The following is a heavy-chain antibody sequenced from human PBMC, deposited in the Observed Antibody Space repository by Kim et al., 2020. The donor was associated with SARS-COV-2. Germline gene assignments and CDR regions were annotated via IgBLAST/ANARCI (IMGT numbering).Heavy chain of an antibody. D-gene: IGHD3-10*01. CDR3: ARGVRYCGSGNPNWFKP. V-gene: IGHV4-39*01. J-gene: IGHJ5*02. CDR2: ISSSGTN. CDR1: GGSISTRGYF. Sequence: SETLSLTCAVSGGSISTRGYFWGWIRQAPGKGLEWIGTISSSGTNYYNPSLNSRVTISADTSNNQFSLQLNYVAAADTAVYYCARGVRYCGSGNPNWFKPRGQGSQVTVSS.